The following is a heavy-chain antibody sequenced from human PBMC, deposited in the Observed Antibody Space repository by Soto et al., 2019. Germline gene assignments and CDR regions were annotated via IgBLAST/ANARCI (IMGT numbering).Heavy chain of an antibody. V-gene: IGHV3-23*01. CDR2: ISGSGGSA. Sequence: GGSLRLSCAASGFTFSSYAMSWVRQSPGKGLEWVSTISGSGGSAYYADSVKGRFTISRDNSKNTLYLQMNSLRAEDTAVYYCAKIPITIRLGMDVWGQGTTVTVSS. CDR3: AKIPITIRLGMDV. CDR1: GFTFSSYA. D-gene: IGHD3-3*01. J-gene: IGHJ6*02.